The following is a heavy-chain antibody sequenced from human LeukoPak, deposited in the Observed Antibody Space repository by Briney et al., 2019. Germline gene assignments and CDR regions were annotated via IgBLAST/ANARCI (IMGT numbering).Heavy chain of an antibody. CDR2: IYSGGST. V-gene: IGHV3-66*01. CDR1: GFTVSSNY. J-gene: IGHJ4*02. D-gene: IGHD4-17*01. CDR3: ARESFYGDYDLKYDY. Sequence: GGSLRHSCAASGFTVSSNYMSWVRQAPGKGLEWVSVIYSGGSTYYADSVKGRFTISRDNSKNTLYLQMNSLRAEDTAVYYCARESFYGDYDLKYDYWGQGTLVTVSS.